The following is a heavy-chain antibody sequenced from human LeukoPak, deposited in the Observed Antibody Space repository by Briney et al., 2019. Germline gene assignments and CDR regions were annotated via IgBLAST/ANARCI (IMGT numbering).Heavy chain of an antibody. Sequence: SQTLSLTCAISGDSVSSNSATWNWIKQSPSKGLEWLGRTYYRSKWYKYYAVSVKGRITINPDTSKNQFSLQLNSVTPEDTAVYYCARGPSYFQHWGQGTLVTVSS. CDR3: ARGPSYFQH. CDR2: TYYRSKWYK. CDR1: GDSVSSNSAT. V-gene: IGHV6-1*01. J-gene: IGHJ1*01.